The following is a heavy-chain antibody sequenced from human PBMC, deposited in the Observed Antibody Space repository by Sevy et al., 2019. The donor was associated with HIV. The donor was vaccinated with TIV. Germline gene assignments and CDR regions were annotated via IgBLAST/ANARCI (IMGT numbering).Heavy chain of an antibody. D-gene: IGHD5-18*01. CDR3: ARLQLWPPYFDY. V-gene: IGHV4-39*01. J-gene: IGHJ4*02. Sequence: SETLSLTCTVSGGSISSSSYYWGWIRQPTGKGLEWIGSIYYSGSTYYNPSLKSRVTISVDTSKNQFSLKLSSVTAADTAVYYCARLQLWPPYFDYWGQGTLVTVSS. CDR1: GGSISSSSYY. CDR2: IYYSGST.